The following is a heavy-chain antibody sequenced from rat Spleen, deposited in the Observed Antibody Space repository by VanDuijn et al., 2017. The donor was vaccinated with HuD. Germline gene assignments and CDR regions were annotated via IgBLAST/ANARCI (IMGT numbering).Heavy chain of an antibody. CDR1: GFTFSYYG. J-gene: IGHJ2*01. CDR3: TRGFSDY. V-gene: IGHV5S13*01. CDR2: IINSGGST. D-gene: IGHD4-1*01. Sequence: EVQLVESGGGLVQPGRSLKLSCAASGFTFSYYGMAWVRQAPTKGLEWVASIINSGGSTYYPDSVKGRFTIPRDNAKSTLYLQMNSLRSEDTATYYCTRGFSDYWGQGVMVTVSS.